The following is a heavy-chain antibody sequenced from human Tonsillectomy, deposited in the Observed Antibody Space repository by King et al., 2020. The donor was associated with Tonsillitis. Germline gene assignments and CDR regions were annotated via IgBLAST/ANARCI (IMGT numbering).Heavy chain of an antibody. CDR2: IDIRGAMT. J-gene: IGHJ4*02. CDR3: AKDRGTGPGYYFDA. CDR1: GFPFNSFA. D-gene: IGHD3-10*01. V-gene: IGHV3-23*04. Sequence: VQLVESGGGLVQPGGSLRLSCEASGFPFNSFAMTWVRQAPGKGLEFLSVIDIRGAMTDYAEPVRGRFTTSRVNSKSTLYLQMDSLRVDDTDVYFCAKDRGTGPGYYFDAWGQGVLGTVSS.